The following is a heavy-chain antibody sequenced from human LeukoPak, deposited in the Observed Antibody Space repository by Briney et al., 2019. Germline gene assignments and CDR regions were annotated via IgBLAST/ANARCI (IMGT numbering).Heavy chain of an antibody. V-gene: IGHV3-64*01. CDR2: ISSNGGST. CDR1: GFTFSSYA. J-gene: IGHJ5*02. D-gene: IGHD3-9*01. Sequence: GGSLRLSCAASGFTFSSYAMHWVRQAPGKGLEYVSAISSNGGSTYYANSVKGRFTISGDNSKNTLYLQMGSLRAEDMAVYYCARDARGLRYFDWLPSNWFDPWGQGTLVTVSS. CDR3: ARDARGLRYFDWLPSNWFDP.